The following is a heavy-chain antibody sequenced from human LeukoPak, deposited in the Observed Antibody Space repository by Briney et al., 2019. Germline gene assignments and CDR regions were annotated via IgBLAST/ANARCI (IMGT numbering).Heavy chain of an antibody. CDR3: ARMGCSSTSCYTGYYYYYMDA. J-gene: IGHJ6*03. D-gene: IGHD2-2*02. CDR1: GGTFSSYA. CDR2: IIPILGIA. Sequence: SVKVSCKASGGTFSSYAISWVRQAPGQGLEWMGRIIPILGIANYAQKFQGRVTITADKSTSTAYMELSSLRSEDTAVYYCARMGCSSTSCYTGYYYYYMDAWGKGTTVTVSS. V-gene: IGHV1-69*04.